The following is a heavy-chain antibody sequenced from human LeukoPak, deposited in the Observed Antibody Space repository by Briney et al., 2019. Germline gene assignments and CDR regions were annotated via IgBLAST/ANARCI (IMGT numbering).Heavy chain of an antibody. CDR1: GFSFRSYS. D-gene: IGHD3-10*01. V-gene: IGHV3-21*01. J-gene: IGHJ4*02. Sequence: GGSLRLSCAAAGFSFRSYSMNWVRQAPGKGLEWVSFITSTSSDLFYADSVKGRFTVSRDNARNSLYLQMNNLRAKDTAVYYCARAAGHYFDYWGQGSLVTVSS. CDR3: ARAAGHYFDY. CDR2: ITSTSSDL.